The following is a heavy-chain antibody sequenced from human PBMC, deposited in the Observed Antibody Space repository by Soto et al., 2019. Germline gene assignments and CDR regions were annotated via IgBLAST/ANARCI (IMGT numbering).Heavy chain of an antibody. J-gene: IGHJ4*02. V-gene: IGHV3-23*01. CDR2: ISGSGGST. Sequence: GGSLRLSCAASGFTFSSYAMSWVRQAPGKGLEWVSAISGSGGSTYYADSVKGRFTISRDNSKNTLYLQMNSLRAEDTAVYYCAKGRFSGYDTEYFDYWGQGTLVTVSS. D-gene: IGHD5-12*01. CDR1: GFTFSSYA. CDR3: AKGRFSGYDTEYFDY.